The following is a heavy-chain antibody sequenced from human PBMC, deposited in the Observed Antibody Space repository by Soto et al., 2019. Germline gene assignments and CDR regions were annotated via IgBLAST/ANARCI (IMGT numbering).Heavy chain of an antibody. CDR2: ISSSSSYI. CDR1: GFTFSSYS. J-gene: IGHJ6*02. CDR3: ARGSEVAVYYYYYGMDV. D-gene: IGHD6-19*01. Sequence: GGSLRLSCAASGFTFSSYSMNWVRQAPGKGLEWVSSISSSSSYIYYADSVKGRFTISRDNAKNSLYLQMNSLRAEDTAVYYCARGSEVAVYYYYYGMDVWGQGTTVTVSS. V-gene: IGHV3-21*01.